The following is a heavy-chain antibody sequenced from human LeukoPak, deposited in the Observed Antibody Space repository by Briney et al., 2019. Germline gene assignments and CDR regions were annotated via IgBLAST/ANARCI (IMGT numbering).Heavy chain of an antibody. D-gene: IGHD6-13*01. CDR2: IKEDGSET. Sequence: GGSLRLSCTASDFNFSSYWMDWVRQAPGKELQWVAHIKEDGSETEYVDSVKGRFTIFRDNKKRSLFLQMDDLRVEDMGTYYCVREGSPLSGRALDIWGQGTMVTVSS. CDR1: DFNFSSYW. J-gene: IGHJ3*02. CDR3: VREGSPLSGRALDI. V-gene: IGHV3-7*01.